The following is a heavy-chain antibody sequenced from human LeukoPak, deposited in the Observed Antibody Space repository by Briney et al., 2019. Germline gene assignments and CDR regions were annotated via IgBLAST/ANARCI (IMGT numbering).Heavy chain of an antibody. J-gene: IGHJ4*02. D-gene: IGHD6-19*01. CDR3: ARDLTGYSTGWYVLYYFDY. CDR1: EFTFSTYS. Sequence: GGPLRLSCAASEFTFSTYSMNWLRQAPGKGLEWISFISSSSSTIYYADSVKGRFTVSRDNAKNSLYLQMNSLGAEDTAVYYCARDLTGYSTGWYVLYYFDYWGQGTLVTVFS. CDR2: ISSSSSTI. V-gene: IGHV3-48*04.